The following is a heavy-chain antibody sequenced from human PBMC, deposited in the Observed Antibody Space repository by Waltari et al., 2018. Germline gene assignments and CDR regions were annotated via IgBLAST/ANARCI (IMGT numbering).Heavy chain of an antibody. Sequence: QLVQSGAEVKKPGSSVKVSCQASGGTFTSYAISWVRQAPGQGLEWMGGIIPLSGSTNYAQKFQGRLTMTADYSTSTAYMDLSGLTSDDTAVYFCAKKLPTSTWKYFYHGLDVWGQGTTVVVSS. V-gene: IGHV1-69*01. CDR1: GGTFTSYA. CDR2: IIPLSGST. D-gene: IGHD6-13*01. J-gene: IGHJ6*02. CDR3: AKKLPTSTWKYFYHGLDV.